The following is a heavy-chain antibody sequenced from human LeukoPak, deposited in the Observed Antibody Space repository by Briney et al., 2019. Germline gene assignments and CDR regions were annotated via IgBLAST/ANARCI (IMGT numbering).Heavy chain of an antibody. J-gene: IGHJ4*02. D-gene: IGHD3-9*01. V-gene: IGHV1-2*02. Sequence: ASVKVSCKASVYSFTAYYMHWVRQAPGQGLEWMGWINANSSGTNYAQKFQGRVTMTRDTSITTAYMEMSRLRSDDTALYYCARSPHILTGENFDYWGQGTLVTVSS. CDR3: ARSPHILTGENFDY. CDR2: INANSSGT. CDR1: VYSFTAYY.